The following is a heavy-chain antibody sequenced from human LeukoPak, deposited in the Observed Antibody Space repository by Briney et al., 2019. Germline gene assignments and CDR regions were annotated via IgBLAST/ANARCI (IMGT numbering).Heavy chain of an antibody. D-gene: IGHD3-10*01. V-gene: IGHV3-30*04. J-gene: IGHJ5*02. Sequence: GGSLRLSCAASGFSFSSYAMHWVRQAPGKGLEWVALISLDGGNKYYADSVKGRFTISRDNSKNTLYLQMNSLRAEDTAVYYCVGPITMVRGVISPWSQGTLVTVSS. CDR1: GFSFSSYA. CDR2: ISLDGGNK. CDR3: VGPITMVRGVISP.